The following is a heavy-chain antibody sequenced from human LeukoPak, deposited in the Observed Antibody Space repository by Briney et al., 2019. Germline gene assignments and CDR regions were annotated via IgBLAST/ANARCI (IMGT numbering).Heavy chain of an antibody. D-gene: IGHD6-19*01. CDR1: GFIVSSTY. V-gene: IGHV3-66*01. J-gene: IGHJ4*02. Sequence: GGSLRLSCAASGFIVSSTYMSWVRQAPGKGLEWVSVISGGATTYYADSVKGRFTISRDNAKNLLYLQMNSLRAEDTAIYYCAGGSGWLIDYWGQGTLVTVSS. CDR2: ISGGATT. CDR3: AGGSGWLIDY.